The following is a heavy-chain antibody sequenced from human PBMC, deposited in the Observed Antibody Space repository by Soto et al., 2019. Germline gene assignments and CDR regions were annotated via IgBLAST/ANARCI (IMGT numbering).Heavy chain of an antibody. CDR3: ARGYDSSGNY. V-gene: IGHV1-46*01. CDR2: INPSGGTT. J-gene: IGHJ4*02. Sequence: ASVKVSCKASGYTFTNYYMHWVRQAPGQGLEWMGVINPSGGTTTYKQKFQGRVTMTRDTSTSTVYMELSSLRSEDTAVYFCARGYDSSGNYWGQGTLVTVSS. D-gene: IGHD3-22*01. CDR1: GYTFTNYY.